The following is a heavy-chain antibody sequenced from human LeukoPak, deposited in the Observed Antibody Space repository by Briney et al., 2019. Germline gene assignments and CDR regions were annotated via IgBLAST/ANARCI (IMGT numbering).Heavy chain of an antibody. CDR2: IYHSGST. CDR3: ARRTTSGVDAFDI. J-gene: IGHJ3*02. CDR1: GYSISSGCY. V-gene: IGHV4-38-2*01. Sequence: SETLSLTCAVSGYSISSGCYWGWIRPPPGKGLEWIGSIYHSGSTYYNPSLKSRVTISVDTSKNQFSLKLSSVTAADTAVYYCARRTTSGVDAFDIWGQGTMVTVSS. D-gene: IGHD1-1*01.